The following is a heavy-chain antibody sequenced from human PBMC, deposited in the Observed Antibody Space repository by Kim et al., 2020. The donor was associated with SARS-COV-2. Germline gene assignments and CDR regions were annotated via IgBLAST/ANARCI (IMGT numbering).Heavy chain of an antibody. J-gene: IGHJ5*02. Sequence: GGSLRLSCAASGFNFSSYAMHWVRQAPGKGLEWVAVISYDGSNKYYADSVKGRFTISRDNSKNTLYLQMKSLRAEDTAVYYCARDKVSPFSEQQLVHRWFDPWGQGTLVTVSS. V-gene: IGHV3-30*04. D-gene: IGHD6-13*01. CDR2: ISYDGSNK. CDR3: ARDKVSPFSEQQLVHRWFDP. CDR1: GFNFSSYA.